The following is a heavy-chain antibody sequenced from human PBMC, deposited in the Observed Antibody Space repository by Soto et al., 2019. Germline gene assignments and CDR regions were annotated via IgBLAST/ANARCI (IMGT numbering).Heavy chain of an antibody. V-gene: IGHV3-30*18. D-gene: IGHD3-10*01. CDR3: AKVSSGGGIHYLDS. CDR1: GFSFSNFA. Sequence: PGGSLRLSCAASGFSFSNFAIHWVRRPPGKGLQWVARISYDGRSKYYSDSVRGRFTISRDNSMDMVFLQMNTLGAEDTAVYFCAKVSSGGGIHYLDSWGQGTLVTVSS. J-gene: IGHJ4*02. CDR2: ISYDGRSK.